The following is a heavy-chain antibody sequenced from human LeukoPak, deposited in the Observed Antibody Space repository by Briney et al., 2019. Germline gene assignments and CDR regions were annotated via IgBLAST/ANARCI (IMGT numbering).Heavy chain of an antibody. CDR1: GFTFSDYY. CDR2: ISGSGGST. D-gene: IGHD3-10*01. V-gene: IGHV3-23*01. Sequence: GGSLRLSCAASGFTFSDYYMSWIRQAPGKGLEWVSAISGSGGSTYYADSVKGRFTISRDNSKNTLYLQMNSLRAEDTAVYYCASTPSVWFVVHGSNWGQGTLVTVSS. J-gene: IGHJ4*02. CDR3: ASTPSVWFVVHGSN.